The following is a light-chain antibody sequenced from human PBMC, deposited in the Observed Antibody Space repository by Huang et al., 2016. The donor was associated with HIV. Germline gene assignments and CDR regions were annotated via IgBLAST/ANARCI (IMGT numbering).Light chain of an antibody. CDR3: LQDHNYPRT. CDR2: GAS. V-gene: IGKV1-6*01. J-gene: IGKJ5*01. CDR1: QGITDD. Sequence: AIQMTQSPSSLSASVGDRVTITCRASQGITDDLAWYQQKPGNAPKLLISGASTLRSGVPSRFSGSGSGTDFTLTISSLQPEDYATYYCLQDHNYPRTFGQGTRLEMK.